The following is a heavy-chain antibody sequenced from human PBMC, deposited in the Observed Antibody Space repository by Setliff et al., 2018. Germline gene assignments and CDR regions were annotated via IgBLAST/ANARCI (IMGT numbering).Heavy chain of an antibody. CDR1: GGSISSHY. CDR2: IYYSGST. Sequence: PSETLSLTCTVSGGSISSHYWSWIRQPPGKGLEWIGYIYYSGSTSYNPSLKSRVTISVDMSKNQFSLKLSSVTAADTAVYYCARASLGYDFWSGYYSPELWLDPWGQGTLVTVSS. J-gene: IGHJ5*02. CDR3: ARASLGYDFWSGYYSPELWLDP. D-gene: IGHD3-3*01. V-gene: IGHV4-59*11.